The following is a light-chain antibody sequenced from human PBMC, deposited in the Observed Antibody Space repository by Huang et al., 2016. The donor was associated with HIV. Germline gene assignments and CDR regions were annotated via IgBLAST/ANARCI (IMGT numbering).Light chain of an antibody. CDR1: QGISSY. V-gene: IGKV1-8*01. CDR2: AAS. J-gene: IGKJ1*01. Sequence: AIRITQSLSSLSAFTGDRVTITCRASQGISSYLAWYQQQPGRAPRLLIYAASTLQSGVPSRFSGSGSGADFTLTISGLESEDFATYYCQQYYTYPLTFGQGTKLEIK. CDR3: QQYYTYPLT.